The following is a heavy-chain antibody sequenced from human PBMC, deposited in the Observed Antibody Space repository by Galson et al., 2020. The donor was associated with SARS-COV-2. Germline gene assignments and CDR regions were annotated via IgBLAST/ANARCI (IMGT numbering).Heavy chain of an antibody. CDR3: ARHGDANVEIDDYYAMDV. V-gene: IGHV1-24*01. D-gene: IGHD2-8*01. J-gene: IGHJ6*02. Sequence: ASVKVSCKVSGYTLTELSMHWVRQAPGKGLEWMGGFDPEDGETIYAQKFQGRVTMTEDTSTDTAYMELSGLKTEDTAMYYCARHGDANVEIDDYYAMDVWGQGTTVTVSS. CDR2: FDPEDGET. CDR1: GYTLTELS.